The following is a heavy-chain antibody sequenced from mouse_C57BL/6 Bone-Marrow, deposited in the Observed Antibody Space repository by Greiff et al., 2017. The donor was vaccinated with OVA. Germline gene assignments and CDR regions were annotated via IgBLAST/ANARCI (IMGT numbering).Heavy chain of an antibody. CDR1: GYTFTSYW. V-gene: IGHV1-69*01. D-gene: IGHD3-2*02. CDR2: IDPSDSYT. Sequence: QVQLQQPGAELVMPGASVKLSCKASGYTFTSYWMHWVKQRPGQGLEWIGEIDPSDSYTNYNQKFKGKSTLTVDKSSSTAYMQLSSRTSEDSAVYYCARSGDPYAMDYWGQGTSVTVSS. CDR3: ARSGDPYAMDY. J-gene: IGHJ4*01.